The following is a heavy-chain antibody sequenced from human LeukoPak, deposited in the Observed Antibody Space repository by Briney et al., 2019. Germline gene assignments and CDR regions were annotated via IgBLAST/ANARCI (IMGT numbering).Heavy chain of an antibody. Sequence: PGGSPRHSRAASGYTHEEHATHWVPHAPGKGREWVSHISGDGGSTYYADSVKGRFTTSRDNSKNSLYLQMNGVRTEDTALYYCARDRGFDYYDSFFDYWGQGTLVTVSS. CDR3: ARDRGFDYYDSFFDY. CDR2: ISGDGGST. D-gene: IGHD3-22*01. CDR1: GYTHEEHA. V-gene: IGHV3-43*02. J-gene: IGHJ4*02.